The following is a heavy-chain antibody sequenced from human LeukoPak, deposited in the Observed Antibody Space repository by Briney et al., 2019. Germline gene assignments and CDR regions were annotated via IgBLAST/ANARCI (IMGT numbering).Heavy chain of an antibody. V-gene: IGHV1-2*02. D-gene: IGHD2-2*01. CDR1: GYTFTDYY. Sequence: ASVKVSCKASGYTFTDYYIQWVRQAPGQGLEWMGWINPNSGSTNYAQKFQGRVTMTRDTSISTAYMELSRLRSDDTAVYYCARYSLIATIPAAIGNFDYWGQGTLVTVSS. CDR3: ARYSLIATIPAAIGNFDY. CDR2: INPNSGST. J-gene: IGHJ4*02.